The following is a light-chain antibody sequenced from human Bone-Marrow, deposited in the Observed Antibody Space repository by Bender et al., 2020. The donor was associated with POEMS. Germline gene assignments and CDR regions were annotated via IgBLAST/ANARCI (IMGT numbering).Light chain of an antibody. Sequence: QSVLTQPPSVSGAPGQRVTISCTGSSSNIGAGFDVHWYQQLPGKAPKLLLYGNNIRPSGVPDRFSVSKSGASASLAITGLHTEDEADYYCQSYDSRLNGAYVFGTGTKVTVL. J-gene: IGLJ1*01. CDR1: SSNIGAGFD. V-gene: IGLV1-40*01. CDR2: GNN. CDR3: QSYDSRLNGAYV.